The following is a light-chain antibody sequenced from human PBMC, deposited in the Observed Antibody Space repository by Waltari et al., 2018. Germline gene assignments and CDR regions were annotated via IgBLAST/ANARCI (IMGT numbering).Light chain of an antibody. Sequence: DIQMTQSPSSLSASVGDRDTITCRASQSISSYLNWYHQKPGKAHKILIYVASSLQSEVSSRFSGSGAATDFSLTISSLQPEDFATYYCQQSYSTPPLTFGGGTKVEIK. CDR3: QQSYSTPPLT. V-gene: IGKV1-39*01. CDR1: QSISSY. J-gene: IGKJ4*01. CDR2: VAS.